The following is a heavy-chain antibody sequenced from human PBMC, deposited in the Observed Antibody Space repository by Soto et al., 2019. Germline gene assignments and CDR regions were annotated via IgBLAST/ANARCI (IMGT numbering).Heavy chain of an antibody. D-gene: IGHD3-22*01. J-gene: IGHJ1*01. CDR1: GFTFSSHG. V-gene: IGHV3-23*01. CDR3: AKFGVYYYDSSGYPLGFQH. Sequence: GGSLRLSCAASGFTFSSHGMSWVRQAPGKGLEWVSAISGSGNSTYYADSVKGRFTISRDNSKNTLYLQMNSLRAEDTAVYYCAKFGVYYYDSSGYPLGFQHWGQGTLVTVSS. CDR2: ISGSGNST.